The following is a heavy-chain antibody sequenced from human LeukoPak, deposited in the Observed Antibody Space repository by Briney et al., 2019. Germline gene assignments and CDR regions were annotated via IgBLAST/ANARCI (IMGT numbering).Heavy chain of an antibody. Sequence: PGGSLRLSCAASGFTFSSYAMTWVRQDPGKGLEWVSVISGSGGNTYYADSVKGRFTISRDNSKSTLYLQMNSLRAEDTAVYYCAKDWSSTSYYGSGSYDYWGQGTLVTVSS. J-gene: IGHJ4*02. V-gene: IGHV3-23*01. CDR1: GFTFSSYA. CDR2: ISGSGGNT. CDR3: AKDWSSTSYYGSGSYDY. D-gene: IGHD3-10*01.